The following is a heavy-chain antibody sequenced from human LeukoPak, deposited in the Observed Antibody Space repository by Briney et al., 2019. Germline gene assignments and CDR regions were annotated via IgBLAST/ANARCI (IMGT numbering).Heavy chain of an antibody. D-gene: IGHD3-22*01. J-gene: IGHJ6*03. V-gene: IGHV3-30*02. CDR2: IRYDGTNK. Sequence: GGSLRLSCAASGFTFSTYSMHWVRQAPGKGLEWVAFIRYDGTNKYYADSVKGRFTISRDNSKNTLYLQMNSLRAEDTAVYYCSRGNYYDSSAYNYMDVWGKGTTATVSS. CDR3: SRGNYYDSSAYNYMDV. CDR1: GFTFSTYS.